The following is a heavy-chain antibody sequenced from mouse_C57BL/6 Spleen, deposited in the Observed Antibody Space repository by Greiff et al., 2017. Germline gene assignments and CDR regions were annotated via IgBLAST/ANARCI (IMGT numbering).Heavy chain of an antibody. V-gene: IGHV1-7*01. CDR1: GYTFTSYW. J-gene: IGHJ1*03. CDR3: ARSTTIVATDFDV. CDR2: INPSSGYT. Sequence: VKLMESGAELAKPGASVKLSCKASGYTFTSYWMHWVKQRPGQGLEWIGYINPSSGYTTYNQKFKDKATLTADKSSSTAYMQLSSLTYEDSAVYYCARSTTIVATDFDVWGTGTTVTVSS. D-gene: IGHD1-1*01.